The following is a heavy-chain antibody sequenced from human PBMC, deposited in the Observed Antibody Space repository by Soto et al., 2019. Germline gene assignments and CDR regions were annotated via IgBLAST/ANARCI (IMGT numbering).Heavy chain of an antibody. D-gene: IGHD6-13*01. J-gene: IGHJ4*02. CDR1: GGSISSYY. CDR3: ARTVAAGTVDY. CDR2: IYYSVST. Sequence: QVQLQESGPGLVKPSETLSLTCTVSGGSISSYYWSWIRQPPGKGLEWIGYIYYSVSTNYNPSLKSRVTISVDTSKNQFSLKLSSVTAADTAVYYCARTVAAGTVDYWGQGTLVTVSS. V-gene: IGHV4-59*08.